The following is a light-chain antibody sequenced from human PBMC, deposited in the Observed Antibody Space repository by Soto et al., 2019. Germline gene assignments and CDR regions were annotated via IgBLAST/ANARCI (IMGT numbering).Light chain of an antibody. CDR2: DAS. CDR1: QSVSMW. Sequence: DSPMTQSPSTLSASVGDRVPITCRASQSVSMWLAWYQQKPGKAPRLLIYDASHLESGVPSRFSGSGSGTEFTLTISSLQPEDSATYYCQQYNTYLTWTFGQGTKVDIK. CDR3: QQYNTYLTWT. V-gene: IGKV1-5*01. J-gene: IGKJ1*01.